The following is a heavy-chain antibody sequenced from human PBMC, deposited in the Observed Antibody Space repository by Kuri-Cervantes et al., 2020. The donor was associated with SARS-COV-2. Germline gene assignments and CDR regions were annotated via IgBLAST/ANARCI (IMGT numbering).Heavy chain of an antibody. V-gene: IGHV4-39*07. D-gene: IGHD2-2*01. CDR2: IYHSGST. CDR1: GGSISSSSYY. Sequence: SETLSLTCTVSGGSISSSSYYWGWIRQPPGKGLEWIGSIYHSGSTYYNPSLKSRVTISVDTSKNQFSLKLSSVTAADTAVYCCARRLGDIVVVPAAISPQPEGRWFDPWGQGTLVTGSS. CDR3: ARRLGDIVVVPAAISPQPEGRWFDP. J-gene: IGHJ5*02.